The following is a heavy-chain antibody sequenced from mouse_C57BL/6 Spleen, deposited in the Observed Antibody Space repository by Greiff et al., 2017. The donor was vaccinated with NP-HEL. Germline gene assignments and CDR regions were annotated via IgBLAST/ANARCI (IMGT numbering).Heavy chain of an antibody. CDR2: ITHSGET. J-gene: IGHJ3*01. Sequence: VKLQESGPGLVKPSQSLFLTCSITGFPITSGYYWIWIRQSPGKPLEWMGYITHSGETFYNPSLQSPISITRETSKNQFFLQLNSVTTEDTAMYYCAGDRLGDGLAYWGQGTLVTVSA. D-gene: IGHD2-3*01. CDR1: GFPITSGYY. CDR3: AGDRLGDGLAY. V-gene: IGHV12-3*01.